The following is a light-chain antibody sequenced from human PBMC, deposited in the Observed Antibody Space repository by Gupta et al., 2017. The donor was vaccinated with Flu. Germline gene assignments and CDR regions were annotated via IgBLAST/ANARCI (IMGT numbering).Light chain of an antibody. V-gene: IGKV3-20*01. CDR3: QYFDKSPT. J-gene: IGKJ4*01. CDR1: QSVRSSY. Sequence: GERATLSCRTSQSVRSSYLAWYQLRPGQAPRLLIFGAYSRATGIPDRFSGSGPGTDFTLTISRLEPEDYGIFYCQYFDKSPTFGGGTKVEI. CDR2: GAY.